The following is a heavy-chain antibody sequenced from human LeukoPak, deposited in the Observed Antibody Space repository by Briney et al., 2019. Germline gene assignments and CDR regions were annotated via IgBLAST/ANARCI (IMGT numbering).Heavy chain of an antibody. CDR3: AKGVRGLWFGELYY. Sequence: GGSLRLSCAASGFTFSSYAMSWVRQAPGKGVEWVSAISGSGGSTYYADSVKGRFTISRDNSKNTLYLQMNSLRAEDTAVYYCAKGVRGLWFGELYYWGQGTLVTVSS. CDR2: ISGSGGST. CDR1: GFTFSSYA. V-gene: IGHV3-23*01. J-gene: IGHJ4*02. D-gene: IGHD3-10*01.